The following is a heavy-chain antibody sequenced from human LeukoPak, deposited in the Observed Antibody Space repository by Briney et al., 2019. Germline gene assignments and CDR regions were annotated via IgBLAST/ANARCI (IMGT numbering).Heavy chain of an antibody. Sequence: GGTLRLSCAASGFTFSNYGMAWVRPAPGQGLQWVSAISDSGSSTYYTDPEKGRFTISRYNSKNTLYLQMSSPRAEDPAVYYCSKEAGVAGATWNIDSWGQGPLVTVSS. J-gene: IGHJ4*02. CDR2: ISDSGSST. V-gene: IGHV3-23*01. D-gene: IGHD1/OR15-1a*01. CDR1: GFTFSNYG. CDR3: SKEAGVAGATWNIDS.